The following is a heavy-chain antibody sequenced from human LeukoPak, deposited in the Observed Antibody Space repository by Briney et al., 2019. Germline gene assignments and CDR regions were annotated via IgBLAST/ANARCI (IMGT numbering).Heavy chain of an antibody. Sequence: PGGSLRLSCAASEFTFSSYGMHWVRQAPGKGLEWVAFIRSDGSNEYYAGSVKGRFTISRDNFKGTLSLQMNSLRPEDTALYYCARDRTKYCSGGTCYSSYSFDYWGQGTLVTVSS. V-gene: IGHV3-30*02. D-gene: IGHD2-15*01. CDR1: EFTFSSYG. CDR3: ARDRTKYCSGGTCYSSYSFDY. CDR2: IRSDGSNE. J-gene: IGHJ4*02.